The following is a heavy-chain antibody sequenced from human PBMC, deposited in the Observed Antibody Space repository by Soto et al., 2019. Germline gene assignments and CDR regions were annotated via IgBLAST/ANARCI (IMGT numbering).Heavy chain of an antibody. CDR2: IYYSGST. Sequence: SETLCLTSSVADGKISSGGYYWSWIKQHPGKGLEWIAYIYYSGSTYYNPSLKSRVTISVDTSKNQFSLKLSSVTAADTAVYYCARAHYGDYGYGMDVWGQGTTVTVSS. J-gene: IGHJ6*02. D-gene: IGHD4-17*01. CDR3: ARAHYGDYGYGMDV. CDR1: DGKISSGGYY. V-gene: IGHV4-31*03.